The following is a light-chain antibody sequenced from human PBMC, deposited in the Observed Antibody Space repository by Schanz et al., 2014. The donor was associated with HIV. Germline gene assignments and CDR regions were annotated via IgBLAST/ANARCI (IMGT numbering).Light chain of an antibody. V-gene: IGKV1-5*01. CDR1: QSISNW. J-gene: IGKJ1*01. CDR2: EAS. Sequence: DIQMTQSPSTLSASVGDRVSISCRASQSISNWLAWYQQKPGKAPDLLIYEASILETGVPSRFSGSGSGTXFTLTISSLQPXDFATYYCQQYDAYPWTFGQGTKVEIK. CDR3: QQYDAYPWT.